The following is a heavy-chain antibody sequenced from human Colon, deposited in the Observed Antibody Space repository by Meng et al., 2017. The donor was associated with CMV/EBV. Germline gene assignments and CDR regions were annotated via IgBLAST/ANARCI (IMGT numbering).Heavy chain of an antibody. D-gene: IGHD2-2*02. CDR2: IIPIFGTA. CDR1: GGTFSSYA. V-gene: IGHV1-69*05. J-gene: IGHJ6*02. Sequence: SVKVSCKASGGTFSSYAISWVRQAPGQGLEWMGGIIPIFGTANYAQKFQGRVTITTDESTSTAYMELSSLRSEDTAVYYCARDREGYQLRYGMDVWGQGTTVTVSS. CDR3: ARDREGYQLRYGMDV.